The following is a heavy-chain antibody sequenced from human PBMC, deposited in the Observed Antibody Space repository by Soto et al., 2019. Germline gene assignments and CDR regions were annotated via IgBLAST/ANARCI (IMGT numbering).Heavy chain of an antibody. Sequence: GGSLRLSCAASGFTFSSYAMSWVRQAPGKGLEWVSAISGSGGSTYYADSVKGRFTISIYNSKNTLYLQMNSLRAEDTAVYYCAKAGYYYDSSGYYFDYWGQGTLVTVSS. CDR1: GFTFSSYA. D-gene: IGHD3-22*01. CDR3: AKAGYYYDSSGYYFDY. CDR2: ISGSGGST. J-gene: IGHJ4*02. V-gene: IGHV3-23*01.